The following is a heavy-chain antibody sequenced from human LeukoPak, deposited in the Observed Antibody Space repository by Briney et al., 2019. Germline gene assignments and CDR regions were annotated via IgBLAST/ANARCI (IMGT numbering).Heavy chain of an antibody. V-gene: IGHV4-59*11. CDR1: ADSFSSHY. D-gene: IGHD4-17*01. CDR2: ISYIGST. Sequence: PSETLSLTCAVSADSFSSHYWTWIRQTPGKGLEWIGYISYIGSTNYNPSLKSRVTISIDTSKNQFSLKLSSVTAADTAVYYCARDLVTVTIGFDIWGQGTMVTVSS. CDR3: ARDLVTVTIGFDI. J-gene: IGHJ3*02.